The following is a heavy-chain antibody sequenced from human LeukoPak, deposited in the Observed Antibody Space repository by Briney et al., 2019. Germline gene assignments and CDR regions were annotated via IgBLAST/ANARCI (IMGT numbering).Heavy chain of an antibody. CDR2: ISWNSGTI. D-gene: IGHD6-19*01. CDR3: AKDKFYSGGWLFDY. J-gene: IGHJ4*02. Sequence: GGSLRLSCAASGFTFSSYWMSWVRQAPGKGLEWVSGISWNSGTIDYADSVKGRFTISRDNAKNSLYLQMNSLRAEDTAFYYCAKDKFYSGGWLFDYWGQGTLVTVSS. CDR1: GFTFSSYW. V-gene: IGHV3-9*01.